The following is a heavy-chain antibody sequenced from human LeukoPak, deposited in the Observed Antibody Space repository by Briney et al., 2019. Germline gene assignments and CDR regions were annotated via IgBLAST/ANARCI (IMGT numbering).Heavy chain of an antibody. D-gene: IGHD6-13*01. Sequence: GASVKVSCKASGYTFTGYYMHWVRQAPGQGLEWMGWINPNSGGTNYAQKFQGRVTMTRDTSISTAYMELSRLRSDDTAVYYCAKGDSSSAPQKGPDYWGQGTLVTVSS. CDR1: GYTFTGYY. CDR3: AKGDSSSAPQKGPDY. CDR2: INPNSGGT. J-gene: IGHJ4*02. V-gene: IGHV1-2*02.